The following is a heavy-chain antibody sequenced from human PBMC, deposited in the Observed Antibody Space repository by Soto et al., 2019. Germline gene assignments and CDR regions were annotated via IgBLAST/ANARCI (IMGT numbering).Heavy chain of an antibody. CDR2: INHSGST. CDR3: ARGMTTVTTLDY. Sequence: SETLPLTCTVSGGSISSGDYYWSWIRQPPGKGLEWIGEINHSGSTNYNPSLKSRVTMSVDTSKNQFSLKLSSVTAADTAVYYCARGMTTVTTLDYWGQGTLVTVSS. CDR1: GGSISSGDYY. J-gene: IGHJ4*02. V-gene: IGHV4-30-4*01. D-gene: IGHD4-4*01.